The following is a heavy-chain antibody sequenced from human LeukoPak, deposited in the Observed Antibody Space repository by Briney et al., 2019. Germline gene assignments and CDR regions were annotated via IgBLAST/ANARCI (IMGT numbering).Heavy chain of an antibody. J-gene: IGHJ4*02. CDR3: ARAGLIMVRGVIDL. CDR2: IYSGGST. Sequence: GGSLRLSCAASGFIVSNNYMSWVRQAPGKGLEWVSVIYSGGSTYYVDSVKGRFTISRDNSKNTLYLQMNSLRAEDTAVYYCARAGLIMVRGVIDLWGQGTLVTVSS. CDR1: GFIVSNNY. V-gene: IGHV3-53*01. D-gene: IGHD3-10*01.